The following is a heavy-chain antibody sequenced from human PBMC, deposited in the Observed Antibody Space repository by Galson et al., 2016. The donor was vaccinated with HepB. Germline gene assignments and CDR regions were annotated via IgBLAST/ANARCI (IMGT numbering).Heavy chain of an antibody. Sequence: PALVKPTQTLTLTCTFSGFSLSTSGVGVGWIRLPPGKALEWLALIYWNDNERYSPSQKSRLTITKDISKNQVVLTMTNVDPVDTATYYCAHTPPRYYYGPENTFYFGYWGQGALVTVSS. J-gene: IGHJ4*02. V-gene: IGHV2-5*01. D-gene: IGHD3-10*01. CDR1: GFSLSTSGVG. CDR2: IYWNDNE. CDR3: AHTPPRYYYGPENTFYFGY.